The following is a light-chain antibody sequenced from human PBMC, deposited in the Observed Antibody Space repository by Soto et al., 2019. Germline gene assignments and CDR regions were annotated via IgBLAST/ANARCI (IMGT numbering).Light chain of an antibody. CDR2: NVY. CDR1: SSDVGGYNF. V-gene: IGLV2-14*03. CDR3: NSYTSSSTLV. J-gene: IGLJ2*01. Sequence: QSALTQPASVSGSPGQSITISCTGTSSDVGGYNFVSWYQQHPGQAPKLMLYNVYDRPSGISHRFSGSRSGNTASLTISGLQAEDEAHYYCNSYTSSSTLVFGGGTKVTVL.